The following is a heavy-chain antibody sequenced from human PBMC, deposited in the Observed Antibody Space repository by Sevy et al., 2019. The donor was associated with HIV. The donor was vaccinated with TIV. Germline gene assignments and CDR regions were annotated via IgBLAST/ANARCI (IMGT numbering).Heavy chain of an antibody. V-gene: IGHV3-15*01. D-gene: IGHD2-15*01. CDR1: GFTFSNAW. Sequence: GGSLRLSCAASGFTFSNAWMSWVRQAPGKGLEWVGRIKSKTDGGTTDYAAPVKGRFTISSDDSKNKLYLQMNRLKTEDTAVNYGTTDLSWRVDGVVAAFDAFDIWGQGTMVTVSS. CDR2: IKSKTDGGTT. CDR3: TTDLSWRVDGVVAAFDAFDI. J-gene: IGHJ3*02.